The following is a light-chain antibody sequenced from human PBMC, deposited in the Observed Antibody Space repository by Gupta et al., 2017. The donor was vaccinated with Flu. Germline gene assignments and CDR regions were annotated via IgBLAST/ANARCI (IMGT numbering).Light chain of an antibody. V-gene: IGKV2-28*01. J-gene: IGKJ2*01. Sequence: DIAMTQSPPPLPVTPGESASVSCSTSQSRLHSNGYNYSYWYLQKRGQSPQLLIYLGSNRPAGVPDRISGSCGGAYITLKISMVEDDDVGVYYCRQHLQPPYTFGQGTKLEIK. CDR1: QSRLHSNGYNY. CDR2: LGS. CDR3: RQHLQPPYT.